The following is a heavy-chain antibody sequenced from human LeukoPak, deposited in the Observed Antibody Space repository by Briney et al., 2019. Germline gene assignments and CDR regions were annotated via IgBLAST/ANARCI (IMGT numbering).Heavy chain of an antibody. CDR1: GGSFSGYY. CDR2: INHSGST. D-gene: IGHD3-10*01. J-gene: IGHJ4*02. V-gene: IGHV4-34*01. Sequence: SETLSLTCAVYGGSFSGYYWSWIRQPPGKGLEWIGEINHSGSTNYNPSLKSRVTISVDTSKNQFSLKLSSVTAADTAMYYCARGNQLNDYWGQGTLVTVSS. CDR3: ARGNQLNDY.